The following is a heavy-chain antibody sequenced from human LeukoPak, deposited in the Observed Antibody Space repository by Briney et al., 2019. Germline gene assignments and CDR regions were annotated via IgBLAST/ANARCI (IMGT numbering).Heavy chain of an antibody. V-gene: IGHV3-23*01. J-gene: IGHJ4*02. Sequence: AGGSLRLSCAASGFTFSSYWMHWVRQAPGKGLVWVSRITGSGDYTYYIDSVQGRFTISRDNSKNMLFLQMNSLRAEDTAVYYCARGVMAARLYYFDYWGRGILVTVSS. CDR3: ARGVMAARLYYFDY. CDR2: ITGSGDYT. D-gene: IGHD2-21*01. CDR1: GFTFSSYW.